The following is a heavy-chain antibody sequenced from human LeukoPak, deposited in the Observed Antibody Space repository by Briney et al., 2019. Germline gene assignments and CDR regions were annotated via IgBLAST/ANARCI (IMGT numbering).Heavy chain of an antibody. Sequence: SETLSLTCTVPGGSINSYYGSWIRQPPGKVLEWIGYIYYSGSTHYNPSLKSRVTISVDTSKNQFSLKLSSVSDADTAVYYCARSYDGRGYYYYGMDVWGQGTTVTVSS. CDR1: GGSINSYY. CDR3: ARSYDGRGYYYYGMDV. CDR2: IYYSGST. V-gene: IGHV4-59*01. D-gene: IGHD3-22*01. J-gene: IGHJ6*02.